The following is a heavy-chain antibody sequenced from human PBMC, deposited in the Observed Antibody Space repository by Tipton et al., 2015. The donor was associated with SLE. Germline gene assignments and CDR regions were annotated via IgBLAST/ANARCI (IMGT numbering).Heavy chain of an antibody. CDR1: GDSISSSSYY. CDR2: VYYTGNT. D-gene: IGHD1-1*01. Sequence: GLVKPSETLSLTCIVSGDSISSSSYYWGWIRQPPGKGLEWVGTVYYTGNTFYNPSLKSRVTISVDTSKNQLSLKLRSVTAADTAVYYCARLVKGVPRRRGGYYFDYWGQGTLVTVSS. J-gene: IGHJ4*02. CDR3: ARLVKGVPRRRGGYYFDY. V-gene: IGHV4-39*07.